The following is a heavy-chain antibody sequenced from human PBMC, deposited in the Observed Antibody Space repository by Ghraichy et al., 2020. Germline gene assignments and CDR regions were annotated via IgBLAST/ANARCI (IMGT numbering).Heavy chain of an antibody. Sequence: GGSLRLSCAASGFTFSNAWMSWVRRAPGKGLEWVGRIKSKTDGGTTDYAAPVKGRFTISRDDSKNTLYLQMNSLKTEDTAVYYCTTASRGSGSYYTKGYYYYGMDVWGQGTTVTVSS. J-gene: IGHJ6*02. D-gene: IGHD3-10*01. CDR3: TTASRGSGSYYTKGYYYYGMDV. V-gene: IGHV3-15*01. CDR2: IKSKTDGGTT. CDR1: GFTFSNAW.